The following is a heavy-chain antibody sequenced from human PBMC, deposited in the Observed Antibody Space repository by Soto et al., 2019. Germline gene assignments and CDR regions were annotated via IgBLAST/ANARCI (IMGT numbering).Heavy chain of an antibody. J-gene: IGHJ6*03. CDR1: GGSFSGYY. V-gene: IGHV4-34*01. CDR3: ARVFYYYYMDV. CDR2: INHSGST. Sequence: SETLSLTCAVYGGSFSGYYWSWIRQPPGKGLEWIGEINHSGSTNYNPSLKSRVTISVDTSKNQFSLKLSSVTAADTAVYYCARVFYYYYMDVWGKGTTVTVSS.